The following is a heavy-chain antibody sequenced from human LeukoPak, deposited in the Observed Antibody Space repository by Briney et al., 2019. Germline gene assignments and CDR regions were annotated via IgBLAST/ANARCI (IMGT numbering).Heavy chain of an antibody. Sequence: GGSLRLSCAASGFTVSSNYMSWVRQAPGKGLEWVSFISTGSSYIYYADSLKGRLTISRDNTKDSLYLQMNSLRAEDTAVYYCARADSSGWYVDYWGQGTLVTVSS. CDR2: ISTGSSYI. V-gene: IGHV3-21*06. J-gene: IGHJ4*02. D-gene: IGHD6-19*01. CDR3: ARADSSGWYVDY. CDR1: GFTVSSNY.